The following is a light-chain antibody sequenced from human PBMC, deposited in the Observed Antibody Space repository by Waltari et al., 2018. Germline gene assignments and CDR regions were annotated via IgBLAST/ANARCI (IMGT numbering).Light chain of an antibody. Sequence: EIVMTQSPATLSVSPGERATPSCRASQSVSSNLARYQQKPGQAPRLLIYGASTRATGIPARFSGSGSGTEFTLTISSLQSEDFAVYYCQQYNNWPPYTFGQGTKLEIK. CDR1: QSVSSN. CDR3: QQYNNWPPYT. J-gene: IGKJ2*01. CDR2: GAS. V-gene: IGKV3-15*01.